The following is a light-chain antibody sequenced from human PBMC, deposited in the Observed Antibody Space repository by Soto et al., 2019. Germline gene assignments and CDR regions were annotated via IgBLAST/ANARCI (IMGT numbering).Light chain of an antibody. J-gene: IGLJ1*01. CDR1: ASDVGGYNY. V-gene: IGLV2-14*01. CDR3: CSYTSRTTYV. CDR2: AVS. Sequence: QSALTQPASVSGSPGQSITISCTGTASDVGGYNYVSWYQQHPGEAPKLMIHAVSNRPSGISSRFSGSKSGNTASLTISGLQSEDEADYFCCSYTSRTTYVFGTGTKVTVL.